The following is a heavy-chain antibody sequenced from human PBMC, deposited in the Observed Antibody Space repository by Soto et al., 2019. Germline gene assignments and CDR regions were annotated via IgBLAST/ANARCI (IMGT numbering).Heavy chain of an antibody. CDR1: GFTFSSYA. V-gene: IGHV3-23*01. CDR2: ISGDGGTT. D-gene: IGHD2-2*01. Sequence: EVQLLESGGGLVQPGGSLRLSCAASGFTFSSYAMNWVRQAPGKGLEWVSIISGDGGTTSYADSVKGRCTISRDNSKNTLYLQMNSLRAEDTAVYYCAKKRVLVPAMYHFDYWGQGTLVTVSS. J-gene: IGHJ4*02. CDR3: AKKRVLVPAMYHFDY.